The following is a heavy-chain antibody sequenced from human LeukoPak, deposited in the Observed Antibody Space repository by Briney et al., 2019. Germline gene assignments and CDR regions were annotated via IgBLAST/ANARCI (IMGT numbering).Heavy chain of an antibody. V-gene: IGHV3-23*01. CDR3: TTMGRYFDENDY. D-gene: IGHD3-9*01. CDR2: ISGSGGST. CDR1: GFTFSSYA. J-gene: IGHJ4*02. Sequence: QPGGSLRLSCAASGFTFSSYAMSWVRQAPGKGLEWVSAISGSGGSTYYADSVKGRFTISRDNSENTLYLQMNSLRAEDTAVYYSTTMGRYFDENDYWGQGTLVTVSS.